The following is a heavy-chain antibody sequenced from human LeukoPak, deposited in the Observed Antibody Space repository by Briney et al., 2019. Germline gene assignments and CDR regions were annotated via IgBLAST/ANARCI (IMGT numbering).Heavy chain of an antibody. Sequence: GRSLGLSCAASGFTFSSYAMHWVRQAPGKGLEWVAVISYDGSNKYYADSVKGRFTISRDNSKNTLYLQMNSLRAEDTAVYYCARGIRAAVAGTAFDYWGQGTLVTVSS. J-gene: IGHJ4*02. CDR2: ISYDGSNK. V-gene: IGHV3-30*04. CDR3: ARGIRAAVAGTAFDY. CDR1: GFTFSSYA. D-gene: IGHD6-19*01.